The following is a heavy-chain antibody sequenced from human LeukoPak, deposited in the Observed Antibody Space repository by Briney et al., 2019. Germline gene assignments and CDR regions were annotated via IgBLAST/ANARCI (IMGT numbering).Heavy chain of an antibody. Sequence: PSETLSLTCTVSGGSISSYYWSWIRQPPGRGLEWIGYIYYSGSTNYNPSLKSRVTISVDTSKNQFSLKLSSVTAADTAVYYCARPPLAVAGTRYYYYYYMDVWGKGTTVTVSS. CDR1: GGSISSYY. CDR2: IYYSGST. CDR3: ARPPLAVAGTRYYYYYYMDV. J-gene: IGHJ6*03. V-gene: IGHV4-59*01. D-gene: IGHD6-19*01.